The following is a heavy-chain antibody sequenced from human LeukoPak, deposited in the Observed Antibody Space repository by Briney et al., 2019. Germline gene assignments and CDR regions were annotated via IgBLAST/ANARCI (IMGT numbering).Heavy chain of an antibody. CDR1: GFTFSSIA. Sequence: PGGSLRLSCAASGFTFSSIAMTWVRQAPGKGLEWVSTIRSNGDTTYNADSVKGRFTISRDNSKNTLYFQMNSLRVEDTATYYCAKGQELDDGVFDSWGQGALVTVSS. CDR2: IRSNGDTT. V-gene: IGHV3-23*01. J-gene: IGHJ4*02. CDR3: AKGQELDDGVFDS. D-gene: IGHD3/OR15-3a*01.